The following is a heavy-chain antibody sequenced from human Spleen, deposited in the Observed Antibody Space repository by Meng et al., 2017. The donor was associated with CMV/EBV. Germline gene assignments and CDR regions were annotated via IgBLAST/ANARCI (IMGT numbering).Heavy chain of an antibody. Sequence: GESLKISCAASGFTFSSHAMHWVRQAPGKGLEWVAVTSYDGNSQYYTDSVKGRFTISRDNSDNILYLQMNSLRPEDTAIYYCAKGCSDYKCYIESWGQGALVTVSS. D-gene: IGHD3-10*01. CDR3: AKGCSDYKCYIES. V-gene: IGHV3-30*04. CDR1: GFTFSSHA. J-gene: IGHJ4*02. CDR2: TSYDGNSQ.